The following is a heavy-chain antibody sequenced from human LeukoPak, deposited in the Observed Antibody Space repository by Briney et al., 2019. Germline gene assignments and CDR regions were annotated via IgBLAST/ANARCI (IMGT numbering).Heavy chain of an antibody. J-gene: IGHJ6*02. CDR1: GFTFSSYS. Sequence: PGGSLRLSCAASGFTFSSYSMNWVRQAPGKGLEWVSSISSSSSYIYYADSVKGRFTISRDNAKNSLYLQMNSLRAEDTAVYYCARDPGVQYGMDVWGHGTTVTVSS. CDR3: ARDPGVQYGMDV. D-gene: IGHD1-1*01. CDR2: ISSSSSYI. V-gene: IGHV3-21*01.